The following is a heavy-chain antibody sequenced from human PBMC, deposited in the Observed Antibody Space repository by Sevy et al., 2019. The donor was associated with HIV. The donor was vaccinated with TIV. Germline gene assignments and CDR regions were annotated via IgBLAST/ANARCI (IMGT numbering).Heavy chain of an antibody. V-gene: IGHV3-66*01. D-gene: IGHD3-22*01. Sequence: GGSLRLSCAASTFSVTDNYMSWVRQAPGKGLEWVSTIYSGGSTFYADSVKGRFTISTDNSKNTLYLQMNSLRAEDTAVYYCARDRYYDASGYYYYYYGLDVWGQGTTVTVSS. CDR2: IYSGGST. J-gene: IGHJ6*02. CDR1: TFSVTDNY. CDR3: ARDRYYDASGYYYYYYGLDV.